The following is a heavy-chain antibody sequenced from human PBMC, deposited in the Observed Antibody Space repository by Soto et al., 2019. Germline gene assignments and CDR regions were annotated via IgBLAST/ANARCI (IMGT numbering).Heavy chain of an antibody. CDR3: VKDLNFDFWTGYRYYAMEI. V-gene: IGHV3-23*01. J-gene: IGHJ6*02. D-gene: IGHD3-3*01. CDR1: GFTFSSYA. CDR2: INGNGRKT. Sequence: EEQLLESGGDLVQPGGSLKLSCAASGFTFSSYAMNWVRQAPGKGLEWVSSINGNGRKTSHADSVRGRFTISRDNSKKTLFLHVNSLRAEDTAVYYCVKDLNFDFWTGYRYYAMEIWGQGTTVTVS.